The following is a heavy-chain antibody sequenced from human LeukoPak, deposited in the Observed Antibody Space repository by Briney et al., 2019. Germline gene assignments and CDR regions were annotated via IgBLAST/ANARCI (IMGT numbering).Heavy chain of an antibody. CDR2: INSDGSST. J-gene: IGHJ4*02. Sequence: GGSLRLSCAASGFTFSSYWMHWVRQAPGKGLVWVSRINSDGSSTSYADSVKGRFTISRDNAKNTLYLQMNSLRAEDTAVHYCARAGYSSGWFWYWGQGTLVTVSS. CDR1: GFTFSSYW. CDR3: ARAGYSSGWFWY. V-gene: IGHV3-74*01. D-gene: IGHD6-19*01.